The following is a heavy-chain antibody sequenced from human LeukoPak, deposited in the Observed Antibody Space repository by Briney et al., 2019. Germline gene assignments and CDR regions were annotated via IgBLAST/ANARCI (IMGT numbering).Heavy chain of an antibody. Sequence: PSETLSLTCTVSGGSVSSGSYYWSWIRQPPGKGLEWIGYIYYSGSTNYNPSLKSRVTISVDTSKNQFSLKLSSVTAADTAVYYCASYSANGGSYSIGADAFDIWGQGTMVTVSS. CDR2: IYYSGST. V-gene: IGHV4-61*01. CDR3: ASYSANGGSYSIGADAFDI. J-gene: IGHJ3*02. D-gene: IGHD1-26*01. CDR1: GGSVSSGSYY.